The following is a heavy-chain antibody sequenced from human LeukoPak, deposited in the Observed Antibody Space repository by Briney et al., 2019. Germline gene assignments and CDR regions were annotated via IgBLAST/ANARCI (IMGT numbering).Heavy chain of an antibody. V-gene: IGHV4-59*01. CDR3: ASHGTNDSSELLY. CDR1: GGSISSYY. J-gene: IGHJ4*02. Sequence: PSETLSLTCTVSGGSISSYYWSWIRQPPGKGLEWIGYIYYSGSTNYSPSLKSRVTISVDTSKNQFSLKLSSVTAADTAVYYCASHGTNDSSELLYWGQGTLVTVSS. CDR2: IYYSGST. D-gene: IGHD3-22*01.